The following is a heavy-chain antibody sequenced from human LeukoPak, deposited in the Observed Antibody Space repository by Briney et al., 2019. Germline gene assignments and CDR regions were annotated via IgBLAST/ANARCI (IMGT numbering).Heavy chain of an antibody. CDR2: IIPIFGTA. J-gene: IGHJ6*03. V-gene: IGHV1-69*06. CDR3: ARLKGAVAETNFYYYYYMDV. Sequence: ASVKVSCKASGGTFSSYAISWVRQAPGQGLEWMGGIIPIFGTANYAQKFQGRVTITADKSTSTAYMELSSLRSEDTAVYYCARLKGAVAETNFYYYYYMDVWGKGTTVTVSS. D-gene: IGHD6-19*01. CDR1: GGTFSSYA.